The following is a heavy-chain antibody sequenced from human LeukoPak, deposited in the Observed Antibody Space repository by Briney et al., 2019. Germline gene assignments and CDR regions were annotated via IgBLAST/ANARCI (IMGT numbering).Heavy chain of an antibody. D-gene: IGHD3-9*01. CDR3: AKDTYYDILTGYQRAYYFDY. J-gene: IGHJ4*02. CDR2: ISGSGGST. CDR1: GFTFSSYA. Sequence: GGSLRLSCAASGFTFSSYAMSWVRQAPGKGLEWVSAISGSGGSTYYADSVKGRFTISRDNSKNTLYLQMNSLRAEDTAVYYCAKDTYYDILTGYQRAYYFDYWGRGTLVTVSS. V-gene: IGHV3-23*01.